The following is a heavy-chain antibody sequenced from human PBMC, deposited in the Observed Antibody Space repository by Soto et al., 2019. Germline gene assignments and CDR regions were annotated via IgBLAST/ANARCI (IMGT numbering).Heavy chain of an antibody. V-gene: IGHV5-51*01. J-gene: IGHJ6*02. Sequence: GESLKISCKGSGYSFTSYWIGWVRQMPGKGLEWMGIIYPGDSDTRYSPSFQGQVTISADKSISTAYLQWSSLKASDTAMYYCARLGGNMANYHYYGMDVWGQGTTVTVSS. CDR1: GYSFTSYW. D-gene: IGHD1-1*01. CDR3: ARLGGNMANYHYYGMDV. CDR2: IYPGDSDT.